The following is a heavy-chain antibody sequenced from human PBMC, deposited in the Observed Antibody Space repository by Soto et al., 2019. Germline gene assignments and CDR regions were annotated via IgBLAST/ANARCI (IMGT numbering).Heavy chain of an antibody. J-gene: IGHJ4*01. Sequence: GGSLRLSCAASGFTFSSYGMHWVRQAPGKGLEWVAVISYDGSNKYYADSVKGRFTISRDNSKNTLYLQMNSLRAEDTAVYYCAKAGTSGPRGYFDYWGHGTLVTVSS. V-gene: IGHV3-30*18. D-gene: IGHD1-26*01. CDR3: AKAGTSGPRGYFDY. CDR2: ISYDGSNK. CDR1: GFTFSSYG.